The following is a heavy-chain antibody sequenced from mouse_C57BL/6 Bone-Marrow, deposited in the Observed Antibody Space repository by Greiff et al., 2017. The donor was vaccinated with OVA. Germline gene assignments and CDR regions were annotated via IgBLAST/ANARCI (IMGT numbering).Heavy chain of an antibody. Sequence: QVQLQQSGPGLVQPSQSLSITCTVSGFSLTSYGVHWVRQSPGKGLEWLGVIWSGVSTDYNAAFISRLSISKDNSKSQVFFKMNSLQADDTAIYYCARTPHYYGSSYDYAMDYWGQGTSVTVSS. V-gene: IGHV2-2*01. CDR1: GFSLTSYG. CDR3: ARTPHYYGSSYDYAMDY. J-gene: IGHJ4*01. D-gene: IGHD1-1*01. CDR2: IWSGVST.